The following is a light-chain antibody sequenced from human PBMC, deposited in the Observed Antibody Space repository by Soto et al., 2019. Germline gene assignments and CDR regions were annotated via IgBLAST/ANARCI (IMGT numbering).Light chain of an antibody. Sequence: QLVLTQSPSASGTPGQRVTISCSGSSSNIGSNYVYWYQQLPGTAPKLLIYRNDQRPSGVPDRFSGSKSGTSASLAISGLRSDDEADYYCAAWDDSLSGVVFGGGTKVTVL. J-gene: IGLJ3*02. V-gene: IGLV1-47*01. CDR3: AAWDDSLSGVV. CDR1: SSNIGSNY. CDR2: RND.